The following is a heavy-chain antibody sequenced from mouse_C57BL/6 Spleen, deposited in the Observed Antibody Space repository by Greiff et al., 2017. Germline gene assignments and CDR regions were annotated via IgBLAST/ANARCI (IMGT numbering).Heavy chain of an antibody. CDR1: GYAFSSSW. CDR3: ARGNYYGSSYDY. J-gene: IGHJ2*01. V-gene: IGHV1-82*01. CDR2: IYPGDGDT. D-gene: IGHD1-1*01. Sequence: QVQLQQSGPELVKPGASVKISCKASGYAFSSSWMNWVKQRPGKGLEWIGRIYPGDGDTNYNGKFKGQATLTADKSSSTAYMQLSSLTSEDSAVYFWARGNYYGSSYDYWGQGTTLTVSS.